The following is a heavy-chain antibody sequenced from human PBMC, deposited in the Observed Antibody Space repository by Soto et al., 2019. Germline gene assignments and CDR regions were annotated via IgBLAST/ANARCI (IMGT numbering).Heavy chain of an antibody. CDR1: GYTFTSSD. J-gene: IGHJ6*03. Sequence: ASVKVSCKASGYTFTSSDINWVRQATGQGLEWMGWMNPNSGNTGYAQKFQGRVTMTRNTSISTAYMELSSLRSEDTAVYYCARGLKTRIMFFGVVATPDYYTVAWGNAPTVTVS. D-gene: IGHD3-3*01. V-gene: IGHV1-8*01. CDR2: MNPNSGNT. CDR3: ARGLKTRIMFFGVVATPDYYTVA.